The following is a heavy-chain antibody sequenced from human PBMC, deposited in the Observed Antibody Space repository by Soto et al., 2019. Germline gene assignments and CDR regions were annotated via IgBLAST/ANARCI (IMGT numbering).Heavy chain of an antibody. V-gene: IGHV3-30*18. CDR3: AKGGLIAAACYFDK. J-gene: IGHJ4*02. CDR2: ISYEGSIK. CDR1: GFTFSSYG. D-gene: IGHD6-13*01. Sequence: QVQLVESGGGVVQPGRSLRLSCAASGFTFSSYGMHWVRQAQGKGLEWVAVISYEGSIKYYADSVKGRFTISRDNSKNTLFLQMNSLRPEDTAGYYCAKGGLIAAACYFDKWGQGTLVTVYS.